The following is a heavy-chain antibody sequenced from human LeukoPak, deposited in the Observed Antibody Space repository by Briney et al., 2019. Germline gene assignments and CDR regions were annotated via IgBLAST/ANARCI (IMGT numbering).Heavy chain of an antibody. Sequence: PSETLSLTCTVSGGSITTSSYYWGWLRQPPGKGLEWIGIIYYSGSTYYNPSLKGRVTISVDTSKNQFSLKLSSVTAADTAVYYCARAFRARYFDLWGRGTLVTVS. CDR1: GGSITTSSYY. D-gene: IGHD2/OR15-2a*01. CDR2: IYYSGST. V-gene: IGHV4-39*01. CDR3: ARAFRARYFDL. J-gene: IGHJ2*01.